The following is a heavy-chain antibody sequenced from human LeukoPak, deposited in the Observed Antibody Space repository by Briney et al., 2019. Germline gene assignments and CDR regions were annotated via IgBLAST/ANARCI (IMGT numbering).Heavy chain of an antibody. CDR1: VFNFTGSG. CDR3: ARDYDFWSGYYSPTRGYFGY. CDR2: IRYDGSNK. V-gene: IGHV3-30*02. D-gene: IGHD3-3*01. Sequence: PGGSLRLSCGASVFNFTGSGMHWVRQAPDEGLEWVTFIRYDGSNKYYTDSVKGRFTISRDNSKNTLYLQMDSLRAEDTAVYYCARDYDFWSGYYSPTRGYFGYWGQGTLVTVSS. J-gene: IGHJ4*02.